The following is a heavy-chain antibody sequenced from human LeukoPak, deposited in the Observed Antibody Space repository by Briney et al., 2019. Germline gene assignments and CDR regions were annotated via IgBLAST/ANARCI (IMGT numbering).Heavy chain of an antibody. V-gene: IGHV3-11*01. CDR1: GFTFSDSY. J-gene: IGHJ4*02. D-gene: IGHD3-10*01. Sequence: GGSLRLSCTASGFTFSDSYMTWIRQAPGKGLEWVSYISSGGSSIHYADSVKGRFTISRDNSKNTLYLQMNSLRAEDTAVYYCAKIAGMVRGVIWGQGTLVTVSS. CDR3: AKIAGMVRGVI. CDR2: ISSGGSSI.